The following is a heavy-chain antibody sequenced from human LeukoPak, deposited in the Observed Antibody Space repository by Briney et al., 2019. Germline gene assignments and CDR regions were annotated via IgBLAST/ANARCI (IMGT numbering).Heavy chain of an antibody. D-gene: IGHD5-12*01. V-gene: IGHV4-34*01. Sequence: PSETLSLTCAVHGGPFSGYSWNWIRQPPGMGLEWIGEVKHSGSTNYNPSLKSRVTISVDTAKNQFYLKLSSVNAADTSVYYCARGGYSGYRSRFDYWGQGTLVTVSS. J-gene: IGHJ4*02. CDR2: VKHSGST. CDR1: GGPFSGYS. CDR3: ARGGYSGYRSRFDY.